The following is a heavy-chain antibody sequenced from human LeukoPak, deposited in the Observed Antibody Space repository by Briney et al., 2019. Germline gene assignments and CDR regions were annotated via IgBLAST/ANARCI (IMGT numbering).Heavy chain of an antibody. D-gene: IGHD6-19*01. CDR2: IGTIGDT. V-gene: IGHV3-13*01. Sequence: GGSLRLSCAASGFTFSSYDMHWVRQVAGKGLEWVSSIGTIGDTFYPGSVKGRFTISRENAKNSLNLQMNSLRAGDTAVYYCARATVIGTVPVPGFLDVWGKGTTVTVSS. CDR3: ARATVIGTVPVPGFLDV. CDR1: GFTFSSYD. J-gene: IGHJ6*04.